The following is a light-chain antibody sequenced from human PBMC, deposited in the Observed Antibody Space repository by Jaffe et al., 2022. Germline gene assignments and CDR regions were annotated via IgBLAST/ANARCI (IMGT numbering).Light chain of an antibody. CDR3: ATWDTSLRDVV. V-gene: IGLV1-51*02. Sequence: QSVLTQPPSVSAAPGQKVTISCSGSSSNIADNYVSWYQQLSGTAPKLLICENNKRPSGIPDRFSGSKSGTSATLGITGLQTGDEADYYCATWDTSLRDVVFGGGTKLTVL. CDR2: ENN. J-gene: IGLJ2*01. CDR1: SSNIADNY.